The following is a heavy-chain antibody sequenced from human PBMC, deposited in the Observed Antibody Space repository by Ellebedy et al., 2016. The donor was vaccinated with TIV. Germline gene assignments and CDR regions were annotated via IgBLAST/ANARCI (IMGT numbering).Heavy chain of an antibody. CDR2: ISSNGGST. V-gene: IGHV3-64*01. J-gene: IGHJ4*02. Sequence: PGGSLRLSCAASGFTFSSYAMHWVRQAPGKGLEYVSAISSNGGSTYYANSVKGRFTISRDNSKNTLYLQMGSLRAEDMAVYYCARELDEWGQGTLVTVSS. CDR1: GFTFSSYA. CDR3: ARELDE.